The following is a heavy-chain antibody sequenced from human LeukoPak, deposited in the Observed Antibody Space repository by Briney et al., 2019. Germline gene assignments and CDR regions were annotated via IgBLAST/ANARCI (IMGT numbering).Heavy chain of an antibody. J-gene: IGHJ4*02. CDR2: ISGSGGST. CDR3: AKEGYSSGWYDFDY. D-gene: IGHD6-19*01. Sequence: PGGTLRLSCAASGFTFSSYGMSWVRQAPGKGLEWVSAISGSGGSTYYADSVKGRFTISRDNSKNTLYLQMNSLRAEDTAVYYCAKEGYSSGWYDFDYWGQGTLVTVSS. V-gene: IGHV3-23*01. CDR1: GFTFSSYG.